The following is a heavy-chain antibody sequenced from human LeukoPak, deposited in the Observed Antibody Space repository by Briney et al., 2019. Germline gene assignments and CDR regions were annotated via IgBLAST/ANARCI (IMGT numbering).Heavy chain of an antibody. Sequence: PSETLSLTCTVSGGSISTYYWSCIRQPPGKGLEWIGYIYYSGSTSYNPSLKSRVTVSVDTSKNQFSLKLSSVTAADTAVYCCARGPIVGATPFDYWGQGTLVTVSS. V-gene: IGHV4-59*12. CDR3: ARGPIVGATPFDY. D-gene: IGHD1-26*01. CDR2: IYYSGST. J-gene: IGHJ4*02. CDR1: GGSISTYY.